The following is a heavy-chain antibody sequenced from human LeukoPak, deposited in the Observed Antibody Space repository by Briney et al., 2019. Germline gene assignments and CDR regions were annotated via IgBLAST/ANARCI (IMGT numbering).Heavy chain of an antibody. V-gene: IGHV3-7*01. CDR3: ASRHSSSWYYYYYYMDV. CDR1: GFTFSSYS. Sequence: GGSLRLSCVASGFTFSSYSMNWVRQAPGKGLEWVANIKQDGSEKYYVDSVKGRFTISRDNAKNSLYLQMNSLRAEDTAVYYCASRHSSSWYYYYYYMDVWGKGTTVTVSS. J-gene: IGHJ6*03. CDR2: IKQDGSEK. D-gene: IGHD6-13*01.